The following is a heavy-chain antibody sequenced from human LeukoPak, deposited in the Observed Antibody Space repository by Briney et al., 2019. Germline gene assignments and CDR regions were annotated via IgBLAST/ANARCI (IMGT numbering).Heavy chain of an antibody. V-gene: IGHV3-48*03. J-gene: IGHJ4*02. CDR3: ARDSANDEVPSHFDY. Sequence: PGGSLRLSCGASGFTFSSYEMNWVRQAPGKGLEWVSYISSSGSTIYYADSVKGRFTISRDNSKNTLYLQLNSLRAEDTAVYYCARDSANDEVPSHFDYWGQGTLVTVSS. D-gene: IGHD1-1*01. CDR2: ISSSGSTI. CDR1: GFTFSSYE.